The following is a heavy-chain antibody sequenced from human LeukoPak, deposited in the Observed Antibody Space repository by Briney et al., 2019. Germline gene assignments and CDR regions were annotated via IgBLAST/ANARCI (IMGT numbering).Heavy chain of an antibody. CDR1: GGSISSYY. J-gene: IGHJ4*02. D-gene: IGHD3-3*01. CDR2: IYYSGST. CDR3: ARHVTYDFWSGPGPWYFDY. Sequence: SETLSLTCTVSGGSISSYYWSWIRQPPGKGLEWIGYIYYSGSTNYNPSLKSRVTISVDTSKNQFSLKLSSVTAADTAVYYCARHVTYDFWSGPGPWYFDYWGQGTLVTVSS. V-gene: IGHV4-59*08.